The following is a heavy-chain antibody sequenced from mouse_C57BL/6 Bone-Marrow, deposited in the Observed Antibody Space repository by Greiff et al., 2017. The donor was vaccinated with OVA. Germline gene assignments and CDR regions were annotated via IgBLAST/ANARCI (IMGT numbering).Heavy chain of an antibody. CDR2: IYPGSGST. J-gene: IGHJ2*01. V-gene: IGHV1-55*01. CDR3: AEETY. Sequence: VQLQQPGAELVKPGASVKMSCKASGYTFTSSWMTWVKQRPGQGLEWIGEIYPGSGSTNYTEKFKSKATLTGDTSSSTAYMQLSSLTSEEAACYCSAEETYWGQGTTLTVSA. CDR1: GYTFTSSW.